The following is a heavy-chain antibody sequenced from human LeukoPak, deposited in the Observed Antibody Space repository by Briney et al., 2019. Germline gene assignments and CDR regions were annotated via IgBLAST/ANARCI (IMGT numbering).Heavy chain of an antibody. CDR3: AVFSGTGY. Sequence: GGSLRLSCAASGFTFSSYVMHWVRQAPGKGLEWVGVILSDGSNKYYADSLKGRFTISRDNSKNTLYLQMNSLRVEDTAMFYCAVFSGTGYWGQGTLVTVSS. CDR2: ILSDGSNK. CDR1: GFTFSSYV. D-gene: IGHD5-12*01. J-gene: IGHJ4*02. V-gene: IGHV3-30*04.